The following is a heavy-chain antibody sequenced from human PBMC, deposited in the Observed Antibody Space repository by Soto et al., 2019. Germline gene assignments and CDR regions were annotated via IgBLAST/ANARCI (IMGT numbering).Heavy chain of an antibody. CDR2: IYHSVST. CDR1: GGSISSGGYS. J-gene: IGHJ4*02. CDR3: ARGPPLAY. V-gene: IGHV4-30-2*01. Sequence: PSETLSLTCAVSGGSISSGGYSWSWIRQPPGKGLEWIGYIYHSVSTYYNPSLKSRVTISVDRSKNQFSLKLSSVTAADRAVYYCARGPPLAYWGQGTLVTVSS.